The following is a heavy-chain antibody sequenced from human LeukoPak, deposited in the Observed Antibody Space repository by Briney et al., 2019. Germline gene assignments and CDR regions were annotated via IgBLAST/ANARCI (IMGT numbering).Heavy chain of an antibody. Sequence: GGSLRLSCAASGFTFSSYGMSWVRQAPGKGLEWVSSISSTGGTTYYADSVKGRFTISRDNAKNSLYLQMNSLRAEDTAVYYCAELGITMIGGVWGKGTTVTISS. CDR1: GFTFSSYG. D-gene: IGHD3-10*02. J-gene: IGHJ6*04. CDR2: ISSTGGTT. CDR3: AELGITMIGGV. V-gene: IGHV3-23*01.